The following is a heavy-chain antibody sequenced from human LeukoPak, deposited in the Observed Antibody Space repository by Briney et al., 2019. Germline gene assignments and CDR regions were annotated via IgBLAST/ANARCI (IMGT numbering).Heavy chain of an antibody. J-gene: IGHJ4*02. V-gene: IGHV3-66*01. D-gene: IGHD6-13*01. CDR2: IYSSGTT. CDR3: AKSSGAAVGEGY. Sequence: GGSLRLSCAASGFTVSSKHMTWVRQALGKGLEWVSIIYSSGTTYYADSVKGRFTISRDNSKNTLYLQMNSLRAEDTAVYYCAKSSGAAVGEGYWGQGTLVTVSS. CDR1: GFTVSSKH.